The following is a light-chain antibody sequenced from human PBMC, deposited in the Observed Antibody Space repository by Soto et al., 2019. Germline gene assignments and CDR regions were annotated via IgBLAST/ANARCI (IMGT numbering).Light chain of an antibody. V-gene: IGLV2-14*03. CDR2: HVT. CDR3: CSLTTSHTYV. Sequence: QSALTEPASVSVSPGQSITISCTGTSSDIGHYDYVSWYQQHPGKAPKLMIYHVTYRPSGVSNRYSGSKSGNSASLTISGLQADDEADYYCCSLTTSHTYVFGSGTKVTVL. J-gene: IGLJ1*01. CDR1: SSDIGHYDY.